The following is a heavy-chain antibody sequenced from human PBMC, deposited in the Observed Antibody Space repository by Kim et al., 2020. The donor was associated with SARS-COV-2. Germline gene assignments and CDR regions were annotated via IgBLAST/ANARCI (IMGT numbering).Heavy chain of an antibody. CDR3: ARGEPTGWGFFDF. D-gene: IGHD3-16*01. V-gene: IGHV4-61*01. CDR2: IYYSDTT. Sequence: SETLSLTCTVSGGSVSSGSYYWTWIRQPPGKGVEWIGYIYYSDTTNYNPSVESRVTISVDTSKNQFSLRLTSVTTADTAVYYCARGEPTGWGFFDFWGQGTLVTVSS. J-gene: IGHJ4*02. CDR1: GGSVSSGSYY.